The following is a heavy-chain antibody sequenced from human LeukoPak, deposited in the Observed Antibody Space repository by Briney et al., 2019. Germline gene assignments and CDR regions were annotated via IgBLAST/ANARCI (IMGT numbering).Heavy chain of an antibody. CDR3: AKKVVVGATSPYSDFQD. CDR1: GFTFSSYA. V-gene: IGHV3-23*01. Sequence: QPGGSLRLSCVASGFTFSSYAMSWVRQAPGQGLEWVSAISGSGVTTHYAGSVKGRFSISRDNSKNTMYPQMNSLRAEDTALYYCAKKVVVGATSPYSDFQDWGQGTLVTVSS. D-gene: IGHD1-26*01. CDR2: ISGSGVTT. J-gene: IGHJ1*01.